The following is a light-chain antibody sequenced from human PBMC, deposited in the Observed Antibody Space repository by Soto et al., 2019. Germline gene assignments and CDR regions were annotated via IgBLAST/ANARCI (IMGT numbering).Light chain of an antibody. CDR2: GAS. Sequence: EVVMTQSPATLSVSPGEGATLSCRASQSVSSKLAWYQQKPGQAPRLLIYGASTRATGIPARFSGSESGTEFARTISSLQSEDFAVYYCQQYDNWPFTFGPGTKVDIK. CDR1: QSVSSK. J-gene: IGKJ3*01. CDR3: QQYDNWPFT. V-gene: IGKV3-15*01.